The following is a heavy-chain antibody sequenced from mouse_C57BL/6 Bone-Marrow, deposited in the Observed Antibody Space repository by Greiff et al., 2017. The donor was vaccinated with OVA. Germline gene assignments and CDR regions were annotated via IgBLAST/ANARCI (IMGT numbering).Heavy chain of an antibody. CDR3: ARPDYYGSSYLWFAY. CDR1: GIDFSRYW. J-gene: IGHJ3*01. D-gene: IGHD1-1*01. CDR2: INPDSSTI. Sequence: EVKLLQSGGGLVQPGGSLKLSCAASGIDFSRYWMSWVRRAPGKGLEWIGEINPDSSTINYAPSLKDKFIISRDNAKNTLYLQMSKVRSEDTALYYCARPDYYGSSYLWFAYWGQGTLVTVSA. V-gene: IGHV4-1*01.